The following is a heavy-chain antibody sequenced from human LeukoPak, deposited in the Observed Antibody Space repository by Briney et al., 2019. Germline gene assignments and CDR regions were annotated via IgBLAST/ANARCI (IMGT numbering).Heavy chain of an antibody. D-gene: IGHD3-10*01. Sequence: GGSLRLPCAASGFTFSSSGMRWVRQAPGKGLEWVAVILYNGSNKYYADSVKGRFTISRDNSKNTLYLQMNSLRAGDTAVYYCATSMVRGVMMRHNWFDPWGQGTLVTVSS. CDR3: ATSMVRGVMMRHNWFDP. J-gene: IGHJ5*02. V-gene: IGHV3-33*01. CDR2: ILYNGSNK. CDR1: GFTFSSSG.